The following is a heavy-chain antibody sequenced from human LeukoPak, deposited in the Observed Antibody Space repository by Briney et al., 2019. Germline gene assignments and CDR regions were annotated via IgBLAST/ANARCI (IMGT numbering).Heavy chain of an antibody. D-gene: IGHD4-11*01. CDR1: GGSISSSSYY. CDR3: ARDLGMSMTTVFEDFGY. J-gene: IGHJ4*02. Sequence: PSETLSLTCTVSGGSISSSSYYWGWIRQPPGTGLEWIGSIYYSGSTYYNPSLKSRVTISVDTSKNQFSLKLSSVTAADTAVYYCARDLGMSMTTVFEDFGYWGQGTLVTVSS. CDR2: IYYSGST. V-gene: IGHV4-39*07.